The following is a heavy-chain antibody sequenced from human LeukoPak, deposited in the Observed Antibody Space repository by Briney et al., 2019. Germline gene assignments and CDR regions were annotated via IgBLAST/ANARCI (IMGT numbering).Heavy chain of an antibody. V-gene: IGHV1-2*02. J-gene: IGHJ6*03. CDR2: INPNSGGT. Sequence: ASVKVSCKASGYTFTGYYMHWVRQAPGQGLEWMGWINPNSGGTNYAQKFQGRVTMTRDTSISTAYMELSRLRSDDTAVYYCAREAAAGTMGYYYYYMDVWGKGTTVTVSS. D-gene: IGHD6-13*01. CDR3: AREAAAGTMGYYYYYMDV. CDR1: GYTFTGYY.